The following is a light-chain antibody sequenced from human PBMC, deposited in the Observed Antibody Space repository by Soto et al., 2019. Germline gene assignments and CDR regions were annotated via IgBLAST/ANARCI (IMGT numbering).Light chain of an antibody. CDR1: QSVSSY. CDR3: QQRSNWPPEGT. J-gene: IGKJ3*01. Sequence: EIVLTQSPATLSLSPGERATLSCRASQSVSSYLAWYQQKPGQAPRLLIYYPSNMATGIPARFSGSGSGTDFTLTISSLEPEDFAVYYCQQRSNWPPEGTFGHGTKVDIK. V-gene: IGKV3-11*01. CDR2: YPS.